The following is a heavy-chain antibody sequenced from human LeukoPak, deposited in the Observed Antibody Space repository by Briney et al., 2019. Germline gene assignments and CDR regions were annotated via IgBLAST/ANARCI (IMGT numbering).Heavy chain of an antibody. V-gene: IGHV4-59*01. CDR2: IYYSGST. CDR1: GGSISSYY. Sequence: SETLSLTCTVSGGSISSYYWSWIRQPPGKGLEWIGYIYYSGSTNYNPSLKSRVTISVDTSKNQFSLKLSSVTAADTAVYYCARGCYYDSSGYLNWGQGTLVTVSS. D-gene: IGHD3-22*01. CDR3: ARGCYYDSSGYLN. J-gene: IGHJ4*02.